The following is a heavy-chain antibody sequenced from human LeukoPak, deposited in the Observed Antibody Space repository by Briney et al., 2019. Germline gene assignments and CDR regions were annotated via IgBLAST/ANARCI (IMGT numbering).Heavy chain of an antibody. CDR2: IYHSGST. Sequence: IPSQTLSLTCAVSGGSISSGGYSWSWIRQLPGKGLEWIGYIYHSGSTYYNPSLKSRVTISVDRSKNQFSLKLSSVTAADTAVYYCARDYYGMDVWGKGTTVTVSS. J-gene: IGHJ6*04. CDR3: ARDYYGMDV. V-gene: IGHV4-30-2*01. CDR1: GGSISSGGYS.